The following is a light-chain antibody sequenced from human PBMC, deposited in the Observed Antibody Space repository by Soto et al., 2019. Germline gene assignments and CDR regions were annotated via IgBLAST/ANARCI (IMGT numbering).Light chain of an antibody. Sequence: EVVLTQSPATLSLSPGERATLSCRASQSIRNYLAWYQQKPGQAPRLLIYVASNRATGIPARFSGSGSGTDFSLTISSLEPEDSGVYYCQQRNDWVTFGGGTKVEIK. J-gene: IGKJ4*01. CDR3: QQRNDWVT. CDR2: VAS. V-gene: IGKV3-11*01. CDR1: QSIRNY.